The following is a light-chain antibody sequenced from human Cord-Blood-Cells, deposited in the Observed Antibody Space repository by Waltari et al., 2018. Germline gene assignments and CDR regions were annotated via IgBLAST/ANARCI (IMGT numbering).Light chain of an antibody. CDR3: QQYYSTPWT. CDR1: QSVLYSSNNKNY. J-gene: IGKJ1*01. CDR2: WAS. Sequence: DIVMTQSPDSLAVSLGERATINCKTSQSVLYSSNNKNYLAWYQQKPGQPPKLLIYWASTQESWVPDRFSGSGSGTEFTLTISSLQAEDVAVYYCQQYYSTPWTFGQGTKVEIK. V-gene: IGKV4-1*01.